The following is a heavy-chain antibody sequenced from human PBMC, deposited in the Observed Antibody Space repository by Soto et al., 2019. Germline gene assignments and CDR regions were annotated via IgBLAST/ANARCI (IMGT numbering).Heavy chain of an antibody. CDR3: ARDQTDIVVVVAATSGDAFDI. V-gene: IGHV1-69*04. Sequence: ASVKVSCKASGGTFSSYTISWVRQAPGQGLEWMGRIIPILGIANYAQKFQGRVTITADKSTSTAYMELSSLRSEDTAVYYCARDQTDIVVVVAATSGDAFDIWGQGTMVTVSS. J-gene: IGHJ3*02. CDR1: GGTFSSYT. D-gene: IGHD2-15*01. CDR2: IIPILGIA.